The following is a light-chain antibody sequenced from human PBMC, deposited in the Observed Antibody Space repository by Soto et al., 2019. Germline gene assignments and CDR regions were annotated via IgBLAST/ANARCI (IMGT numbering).Light chain of an antibody. Sequence: QSALTQPASGSGSPGQWITISCTGTSSDVGGYNYVSWYQQHPGKAPKLMIYDVSNRPSGVSNRCSGSKSVNTASLTISGLQAEDEADYYCSSYTSSSTLVVFGGWTKLTVL. V-gene: IGLV2-14*01. CDR2: DVS. CDR1: SSDVGGYNY. CDR3: SSYTSSSTLVV. J-gene: IGLJ2*01.